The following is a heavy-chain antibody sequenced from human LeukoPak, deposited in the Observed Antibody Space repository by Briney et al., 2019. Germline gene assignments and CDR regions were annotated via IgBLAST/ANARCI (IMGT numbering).Heavy chain of an antibody. CDR3: ARIRGYDSSGYYSGWFDP. CDR2: IYSGGST. D-gene: IGHD3-22*01. Sequence: PGGSLRLSCAASGFTVSSNYMSWVRQAPGKGLEWVSVIYSGGSTYYADSVMGRFTISRDNSKNTLYLQMNSLRAEDTAVYYCARIRGYDSSGYYSGWFDPWGQGTLVTVSS. V-gene: IGHV3-66*02. J-gene: IGHJ5*02. CDR1: GFTVSSNY.